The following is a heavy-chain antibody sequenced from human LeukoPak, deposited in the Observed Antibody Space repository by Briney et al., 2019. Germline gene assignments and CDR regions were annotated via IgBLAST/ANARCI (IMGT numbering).Heavy chain of an antibody. Sequence: GGSLRLSCVVSGFTFSTYSMTWVRQAPGKGLEWVSSISSTSTYIYYADSVKGRFTVSRDNSKNTLWLQMNILRVEDAAVYYCAREVSAQAIHGFDPWGQGTLVTVSS. V-gene: IGHV3-21*01. CDR2: ISSTSTYI. D-gene: IGHD2-21*01. CDR3: AREVSAQAIHGFDP. J-gene: IGHJ5*02. CDR1: GFTFSTYS.